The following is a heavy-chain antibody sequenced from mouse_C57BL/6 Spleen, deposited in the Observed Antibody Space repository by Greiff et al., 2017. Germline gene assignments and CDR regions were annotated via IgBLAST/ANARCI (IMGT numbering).Heavy chain of an antibody. Sequence: VQLVESGAELARPGASVKLSCKASGYTFTSYGISWVKQRTGQGLEWIGEIYPRSGNTYYNEKFKGKATLTADKSSSTAYMELRSLTSEDSAVYFCAREGNYGYAMDYWGQGTSVTVSS. V-gene: IGHV1-81*01. CDR2: IYPRSGNT. CDR1: GYTFTSYG. CDR3: AREGNYGYAMDY. J-gene: IGHJ4*01. D-gene: IGHD2-1*01.